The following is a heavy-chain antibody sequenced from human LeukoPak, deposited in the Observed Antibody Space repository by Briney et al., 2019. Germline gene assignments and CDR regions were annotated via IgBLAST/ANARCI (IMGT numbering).Heavy chain of an antibody. D-gene: IGHD3/OR15-3a*01. CDR3: ARMILREGFYFDS. Sequence: PAETLSLTCTASGGSFISTSHYWGWVRQSPGKGLQWIGSVQDGGFTYYKPSFESRATISLDTSKNLLSLNVTSVTAADAAVYYCARMILREGFYFDSWGQGTLVTVSS. J-gene: IGHJ4*02. V-gene: IGHV4-39*01. CDR2: VQDGGFT. CDR1: GGSFISTSHY.